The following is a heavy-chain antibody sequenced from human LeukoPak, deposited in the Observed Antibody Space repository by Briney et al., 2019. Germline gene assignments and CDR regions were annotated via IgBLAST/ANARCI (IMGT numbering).Heavy chain of an antibody. CDR3: ARHMFYYDSSGYSAFDI. J-gene: IGHJ3*02. Sequence: SETLSLTCTVSGGSISSYYWSWIRQPPGKGLEWIGYIYYSGSTDYNPSLKSRVTISVDTSKNQFSLKLSSVTAADTAVYYCARHMFYYDSSGYSAFDIWGQGTMVTVSS. CDR2: IYYSGST. D-gene: IGHD3-22*01. V-gene: IGHV4-59*08. CDR1: GGSISSYY.